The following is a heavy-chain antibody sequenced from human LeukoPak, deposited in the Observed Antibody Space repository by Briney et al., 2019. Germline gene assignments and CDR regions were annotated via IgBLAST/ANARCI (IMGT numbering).Heavy chain of an antibody. CDR1: GFNFNDAW. Sequence: GGSLRLSCAASGFNFNDAWMSWVRQAPGKGLEWVSYISRSGSTIYYTDSVKGRFTISRDNAKNSLYLRMNSLRAEDTAVYYCARAPYSGTYYAFPNFDYWGQGTLVTVSS. J-gene: IGHJ4*02. V-gene: IGHV3-11*04. CDR3: ARAPYSGTYYAFPNFDY. D-gene: IGHD1-26*01. CDR2: ISRSGSTI.